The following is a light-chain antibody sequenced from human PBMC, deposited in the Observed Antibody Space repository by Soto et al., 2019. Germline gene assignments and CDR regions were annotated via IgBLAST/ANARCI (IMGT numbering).Light chain of an antibody. CDR3: SSFTNTITRYA. V-gene: IGLV2-14*02. CDR1: SSDVGAYDL. Sequence: QSALTQPASVSGSPGQSITISCTGTSSDVGAYDLVSWYQQHPGKAPKFMIYGGNKRPSGVSNRFSGSKSGNTASLTISGLQAEDEADYYCSSFTNTITRYAFGTGTKVTVL. J-gene: IGLJ1*01. CDR2: GGN.